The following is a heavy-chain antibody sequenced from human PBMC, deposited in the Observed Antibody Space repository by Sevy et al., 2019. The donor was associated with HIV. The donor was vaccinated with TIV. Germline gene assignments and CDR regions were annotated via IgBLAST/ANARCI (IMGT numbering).Heavy chain of an antibody. Sequence: GGSLRLSCAASGFTFDDYAMHWVRQAPGKGLEWVSGISWNSGSIGYADSVKGRFTISRDNAKNSLYLQMNSLRAEDTALYYCAKESLRGGGDYVFYYWGQGTLVTVSS. V-gene: IGHV3-9*01. D-gene: IGHD2-21*02. J-gene: IGHJ4*02. CDR3: AKESLRGGGDYVFYY. CDR1: GFTFDDYA. CDR2: ISWNSGSI.